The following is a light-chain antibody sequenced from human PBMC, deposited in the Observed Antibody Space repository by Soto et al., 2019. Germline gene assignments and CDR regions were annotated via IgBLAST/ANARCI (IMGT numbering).Light chain of an antibody. CDR2: GAS. V-gene: IGKV3-15*01. Sequence: EIVLTQSPATLSASPGERATLSCRASQTVSDNLAWYQQKPGQSPRLLLYGASTRATDIPVRFSGSGSGTEFTLTISSLQSEDFAVYYCQQYNIWPPLYTFGQGTKL. J-gene: IGKJ2*01. CDR1: QTVSDN. CDR3: QQYNIWPPLYT.